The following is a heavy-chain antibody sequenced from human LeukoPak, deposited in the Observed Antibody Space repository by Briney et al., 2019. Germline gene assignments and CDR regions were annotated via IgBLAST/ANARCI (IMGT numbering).Heavy chain of an antibody. CDR1: GYTFTGYY. Sequence: GASVKVSCKASGYTFTGYYMHWVRQAPGQGLEWIGWINPNSGGTNYAQKFQGRVTMTRDTSISTAYMELSRLRSDDTAVYYCARDRVEMATPTDYYYYMDVWGKGTTVTVSS. D-gene: IGHD5-24*01. J-gene: IGHJ6*03. CDR2: INPNSGGT. CDR3: ARDRVEMATPTDYYYYMDV. V-gene: IGHV1-2*02.